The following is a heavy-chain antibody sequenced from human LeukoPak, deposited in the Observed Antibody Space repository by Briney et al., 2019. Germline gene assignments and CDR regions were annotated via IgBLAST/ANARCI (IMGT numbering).Heavy chain of an antibody. V-gene: IGHV4-39*01. CDR3: ARPGGNAFDI. J-gene: IGHJ3*02. Sequence: SETLSLTCTVSGGSIRSSYYYWGWIRQPPGKGLEWIGSIYYSGSTYYNPSLKSRVTISVDTSKNQFSLKLSSVTAADTAVYYCARPGGNAFDIWGQGTMVTVSS. CDR2: IYYSGST. CDR1: GGSIRSSYYY. D-gene: IGHD2-15*01.